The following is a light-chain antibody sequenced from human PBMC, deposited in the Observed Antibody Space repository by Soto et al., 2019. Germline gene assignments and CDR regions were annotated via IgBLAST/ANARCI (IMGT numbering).Light chain of an antibody. CDR1: QGISSW. CDR2: PAS. J-gene: IGKJ5*01. V-gene: IGKV1D-12*01. CDR3: QQAKRFPIT. Sequence: DIPMTQSPSSVSASVGDRVTITCRASQGISSWLAWYQQKQGKXHKVLIYPASSLQSGVPSRFSGSGSGTAGTITISSLQPEDCATYDGQQAKRFPITFGQGTRLEIK.